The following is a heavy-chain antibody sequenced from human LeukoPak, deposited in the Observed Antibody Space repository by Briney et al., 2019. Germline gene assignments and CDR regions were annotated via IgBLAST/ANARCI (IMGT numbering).Heavy chain of an antibody. V-gene: IGHV1-8*01. CDR3: ARGSFYYDFWSGYYNGLASDAFDI. CDR1: GYTFTSYD. Sequence: VASVKVSCKASGYTFTSYDINWVRQAPGQGLEWMGWMNPNSGNTVYAQKFQGRVTMTRNTSISTAYMELSSLRSEDTAVYYCARGSFYYDFWSGYYNGLASDAFDIWGQGTMVTVSS. D-gene: IGHD3-3*01. J-gene: IGHJ3*02. CDR2: MNPNSGNT.